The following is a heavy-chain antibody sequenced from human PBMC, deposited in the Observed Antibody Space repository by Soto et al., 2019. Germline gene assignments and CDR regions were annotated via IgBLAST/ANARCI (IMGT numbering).Heavy chain of an antibody. D-gene: IGHD3-22*01. CDR3: ARGTRDYFDTTGPGYGMDV. V-gene: IGHV4-30-4*01. J-gene: IGHJ6*02. CDR2: FYDSGTS. Sequence: QVQLQESGPGLVKPSQNLSLTCTVSGDSISDVDDYWSWVRQTPREGLEWIGAFYDSGTSYYSPSLTSRMTISLDSSKNQFSLTLTSVTAADTAVYYCARGTRDYFDTTGPGYGMDVWGQGTTVTVSS. CDR1: GDSISDVDDY.